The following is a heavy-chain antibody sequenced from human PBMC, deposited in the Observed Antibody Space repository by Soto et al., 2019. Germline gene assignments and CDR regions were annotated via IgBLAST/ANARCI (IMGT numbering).Heavy chain of an antibody. J-gene: IGHJ4*02. Sequence: ASVKVSCKASGYTFTSYGISWVRQAPGQGLEWMGWISTDKGKTNYAQKFQGRVTMTTDTSTSTAYMELRSLRSDDTAVYYCATRSPTFDYWGQGTLVTVSS. CDR2: ISTDKGKT. CDR1: GYTFTSYG. CDR3: ATRSPTFDY. V-gene: IGHV1-18*01.